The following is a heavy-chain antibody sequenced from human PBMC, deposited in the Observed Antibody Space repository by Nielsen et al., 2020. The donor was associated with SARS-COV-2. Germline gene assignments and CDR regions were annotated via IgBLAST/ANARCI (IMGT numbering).Heavy chain of an antibody. Sequence: ASVKVSCKASGYTFTSYGISWVRQAPGQGLEWMGWISAYNGNTNYAQKLQGRVTMTTDTSTSTAYMELRSLRSDDTAVYYCARDPYDSSGYYYRAPDDAFDIWGQGTMVTVSS. CDR2: ISAYNGNT. CDR3: ARDPYDSSGYYYRAPDDAFDI. J-gene: IGHJ3*02. CDR1: GYTFTSYG. V-gene: IGHV1-18*04. D-gene: IGHD3-22*01.